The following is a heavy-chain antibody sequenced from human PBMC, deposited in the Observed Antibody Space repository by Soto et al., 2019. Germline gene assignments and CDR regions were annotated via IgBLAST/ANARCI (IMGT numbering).Heavy chain of an antibody. Sequence: QVQLQQWGAGLLKPSETLSLTCAVYGGSFSGYYWSWIRLPPGKGLEWIGEINHSGSTNYNPSLKSRVTISVDPSKNQFSLKLSSVTAADTAVYYCARGKVVPAAIDLSAYYYYYMDVWGKGTTVTVSS. J-gene: IGHJ6*03. D-gene: IGHD2-2*01. CDR1: GGSFSGYY. CDR2: INHSGST. CDR3: ARGKVVPAAIDLSAYYYYYMDV. V-gene: IGHV4-34*01.